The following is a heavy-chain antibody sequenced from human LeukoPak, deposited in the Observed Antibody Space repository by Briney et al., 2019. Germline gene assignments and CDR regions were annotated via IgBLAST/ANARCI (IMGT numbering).Heavy chain of an antibody. CDR2: IYSGGST. V-gene: IGHV3-53*01. CDR1: GFTVSSNY. J-gene: IGHJ4*02. CDR3: ARDHTDYYDSSGYLGY. Sequence: GGSLRLSCAASGFTVSSNYMSWVRQAPGKGLEWVSVIYSGGSTYYADSVKGRFTISRDNSKNTLWLQMNSLRAEDTAVYYCARDHTDYYDSSGYLGYWGQGTLVTVSS. D-gene: IGHD3-22*01.